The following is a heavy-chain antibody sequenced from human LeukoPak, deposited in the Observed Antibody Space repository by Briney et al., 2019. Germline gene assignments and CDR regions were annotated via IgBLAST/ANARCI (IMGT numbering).Heavy chain of an antibody. CDR3: ARLGARAGTLDY. D-gene: IGHD6-13*01. J-gene: IGHJ4*02. Sequence: SETLSLTCTVSGGSISSGDYYWSWIRQPPGTGLEWIGYIYYSGSTYYNPSLKSRVTISVDTSKSQFSLKLSSVTAADTAVYYCARLGARAGTLDYWGQGTLVTVSS. V-gene: IGHV4-30-4*01. CDR2: IYYSGST. CDR1: GGSISSGDYY.